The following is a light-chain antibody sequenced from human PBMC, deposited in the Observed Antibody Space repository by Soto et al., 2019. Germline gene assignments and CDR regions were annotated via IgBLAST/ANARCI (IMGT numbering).Light chain of an antibody. CDR1: QSVSRS. J-gene: IGKJ5*01. CDR2: DAS. Sequence: EIVLTQSPATLSLSPGERATLSCRASQSVSRSLAWYQQKPVQTPRLLIYDASIRATGIPARFSGSGSETDFTLTINSLEPEDFAVYYCHQRSNGPDTFGQGTRLEIK. CDR3: HQRSNGPDT. V-gene: IGKV3-11*01.